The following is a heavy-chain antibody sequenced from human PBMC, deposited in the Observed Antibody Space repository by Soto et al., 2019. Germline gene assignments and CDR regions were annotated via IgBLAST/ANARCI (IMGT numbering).Heavy chain of an antibody. D-gene: IGHD6-19*01. V-gene: IGHV3-23*01. CDR3: SIPSGLTVTGPDY. J-gene: IGHJ4*02. CDR2: ISGDSGST. Sequence: EVQLLESGGGLVQPGGSLRLSCAASGFTFSNYAMSWVRQAPGKWLEWVSAISGDSGSTYYADSVKGRFTISRDNSKNTLYLQMNSLRAEDTAVYYWSIPSGLTVTGPDYWGQGTLVTVSS. CDR1: GFTFSNYA.